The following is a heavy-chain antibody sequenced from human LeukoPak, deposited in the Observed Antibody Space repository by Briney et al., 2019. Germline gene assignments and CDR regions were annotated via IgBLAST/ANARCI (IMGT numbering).Heavy chain of an antibody. V-gene: IGHV4-39*07. Sequence: SETLSLTCTVSNGSISSSSYYWGWIRQPPGKGLEWIGSIYYSGTTYYNPSLKSRVTISVDKSKTQFSLKLSSVTAADTAVYYCARDKWEPRYAFDIWGQGTMVTVSS. J-gene: IGHJ3*02. D-gene: IGHD1-26*01. CDR3: ARDKWEPRYAFDI. CDR2: IYYSGTT. CDR1: NGSISSSSYY.